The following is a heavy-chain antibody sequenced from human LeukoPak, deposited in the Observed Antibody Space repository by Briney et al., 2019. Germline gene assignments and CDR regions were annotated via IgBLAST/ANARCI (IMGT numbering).Heavy chain of an antibody. Sequence: PGGSLRLSCAASGFTFSSYSMNWVRQAPGKGLEWVSYISSSSSTIYYADSVKGRFTISRDNAKNSLYLQMNSLRAEDTAVYYCARTMSYIVATIFSDYFDYWGQGTLVTVSS. V-gene: IGHV3-48*01. CDR3: ARTMSYIVATIFSDYFDY. CDR2: ISSSSSTI. CDR1: GFTFSSYS. D-gene: IGHD5-12*01. J-gene: IGHJ4*02.